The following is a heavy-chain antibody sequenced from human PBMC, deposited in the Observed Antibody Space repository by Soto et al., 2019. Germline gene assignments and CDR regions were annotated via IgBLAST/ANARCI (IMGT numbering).Heavy chain of an antibody. J-gene: IGHJ3*01. V-gene: IGHV3-33*01. CDR3: VRDPFREGLGAFDF. CDR2: IWYDGSNI. Sequence: QVQLVESGGGVVQPGRSLRLSCAASGFTFSSYGMHWVRQAPGKGLEWVANIWYDGSNIHYVEAVKGRFTISRDDSKNTLYLQMNSLRGADTAVYYCVRDPFREGLGAFDFWGQGTRVTVSS. CDR1: GFTFSSYG. D-gene: IGHD3-16*01.